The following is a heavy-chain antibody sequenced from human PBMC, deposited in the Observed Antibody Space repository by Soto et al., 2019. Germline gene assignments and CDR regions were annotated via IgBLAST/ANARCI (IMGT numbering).Heavy chain of an antibody. D-gene: IGHD3-22*01. CDR1: GGTFSSYA. J-gene: IGHJ5*02. CDR3: ARGYYDSSGYYH. CDR2: IIPIFGTA. Sequence: SVKVSCKXSGGTFSSYAISWVRQAPGQGLEWMGGIIPIFGTANYAQKFQGRVTITADESTSTAYMELSSLRSEDTAVYYCARGYYDSSGYYHWGQGTLVTVSS. V-gene: IGHV1-69*13.